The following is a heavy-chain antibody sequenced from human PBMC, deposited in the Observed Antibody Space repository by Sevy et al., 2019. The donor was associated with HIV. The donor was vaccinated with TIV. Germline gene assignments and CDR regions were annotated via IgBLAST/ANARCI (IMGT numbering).Heavy chain of an antibody. CDR2: LKSDVYGGTV. D-gene: IGHD6-13*01. V-gene: IGHV3-49*04. CDR3: TRWKAAQSIFDY. CDR1: GFTFGDYC. Sequence: GGSLRLSCTASGFTFGDYCMSWVRQAPGKGLEWVAFLKSDVYGGTVDHAASVRGRFVISKDDSKTIAYLQMNDLKTEDTGVYYCTRWKAAQSIFDYWGQGALVTVSS. J-gene: IGHJ4*02.